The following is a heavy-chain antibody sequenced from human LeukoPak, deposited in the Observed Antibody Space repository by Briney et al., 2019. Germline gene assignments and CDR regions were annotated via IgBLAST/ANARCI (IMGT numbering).Heavy chain of an antibody. D-gene: IGHD5-24*01. Sequence: GGSLRLSCATSGFTFSNSWMAWVRQAPGKGLEWVANINPDGSEEYYSDSMNGRFSISRDNAKNSVYLQMNSLGAEDTAVYYCARHFNYNRCDYWGQGTLVTVSS. V-gene: IGHV3-7*01. J-gene: IGHJ4*02. CDR3: ARHFNYNRCDY. CDR2: INPDGSEE. CDR1: GFTFSNSW.